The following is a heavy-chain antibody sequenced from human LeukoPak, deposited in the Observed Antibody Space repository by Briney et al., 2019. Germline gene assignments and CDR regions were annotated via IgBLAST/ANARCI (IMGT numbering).Heavy chain of an antibody. D-gene: IGHD1-7*01. J-gene: IGHJ6*02. CDR3: TTDEDWNYARKDV. V-gene: IGHV3-15*04. Sequence: PGGSLRFSCAASGFTVSSNYMSWVRQVPGKGLEWVGQIVSQIDGGTTDYAAPVKGRFTISRDDSESMLYLQMNSLKIEDTAVYYCTTDEDWNYARKDVWGQGATVIVSS. CDR2: IVSQIDGGTT. CDR1: GFTVSSNY.